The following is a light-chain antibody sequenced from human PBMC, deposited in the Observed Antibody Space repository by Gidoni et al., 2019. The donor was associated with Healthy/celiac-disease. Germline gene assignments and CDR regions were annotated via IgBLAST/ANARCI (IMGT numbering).Light chain of an antibody. CDR2: LGS. J-gene: IGKJ2*01. Sequence: DIVMTQSPLSLPVTPGEPASISCRSSQSRLHSNGYHYLVWYLQKPGQSPQLLIYLGSNRASGVPDRFSGSGSGTDFTLKISRVEADDVGVYYCMQALQTPTFXXXTKLEIK. V-gene: IGKV2-28*01. CDR1: QSRLHSNGYHY. CDR3: MQALQTPT.